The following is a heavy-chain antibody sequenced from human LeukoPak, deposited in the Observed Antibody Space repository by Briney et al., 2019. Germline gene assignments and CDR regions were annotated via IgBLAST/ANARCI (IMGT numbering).Heavy chain of an antibody. J-gene: IGHJ4*02. Sequence: GRSLRLSCAASGFTFDDYAMHWVRQAPGKGLEWVSGISWNSGRIGYADSVKGRFTISRDNAKNSLYLQMNNLRAEDTALYYCAKAPAYYYDSSGPFDYWGQGTLVTVSS. D-gene: IGHD3-22*01. CDR3: AKAPAYYYDSSGPFDY. CDR2: ISWNSGRI. CDR1: GFTFDDYA. V-gene: IGHV3-9*01.